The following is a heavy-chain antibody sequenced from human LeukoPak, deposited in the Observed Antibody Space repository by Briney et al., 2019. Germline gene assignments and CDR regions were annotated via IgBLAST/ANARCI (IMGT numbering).Heavy chain of an antibody. Sequence: SETLSLTCTVSGGSISSSSYYWGWIRQPPGKGLEWIGSIYYSGSTYYNPSLKSRVTISVDTSKNQCSLKLSSVTAADTAVYYCARHXAGTIFGVVIIGEXWXXXWGQXTLXT. D-gene: IGHD3-3*01. CDR1: GGSISSSSYY. J-gene: IGHJ5*02. CDR2: IYYSGST. CDR3: ARHXAGTIFGVVIIGEXWXXX. V-gene: IGHV4-39*01.